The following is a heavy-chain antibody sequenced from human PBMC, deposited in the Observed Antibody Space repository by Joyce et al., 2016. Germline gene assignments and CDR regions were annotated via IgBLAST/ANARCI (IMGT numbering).Heavy chain of an antibody. CDR1: GFTFSSYG. CDR2: VSDSGGST. V-gene: IGHV3-23*01. D-gene: IGHD1/OR15-1a*01. Sequence: EVQLLESGGGLVQPGGSLRLSCAASGFTFSSYGMSWVRQGQGKGLEWVSGVSDSGGSTYYADSVKGRFTISRDNSKNTVYLQMNSLRAEDTAVYYCTKDAGWEHDYWGQGSLVTVSS. J-gene: IGHJ4*02. CDR3: TKDAGWEHDY.